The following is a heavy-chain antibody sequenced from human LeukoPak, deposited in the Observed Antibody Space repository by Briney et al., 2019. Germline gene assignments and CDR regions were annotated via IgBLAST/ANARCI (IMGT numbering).Heavy chain of an antibody. V-gene: IGHV3-23*01. CDR2: TAGADNVI. D-gene: IGHD2-15*01. CDR3: ATYIQRPPGMDV. CDR1: GLTLSDYR. J-gene: IGHJ6*03. Sequence: GGSLRLSCAVSGLTLSDYRIIWVRQAPEKRLGWVAGTAGADNVIQHADSVNGRFTISTDNSKNTVYLQMNSLRAEDTALYFCATYIQRPPGMDVWAEGTALSVSS.